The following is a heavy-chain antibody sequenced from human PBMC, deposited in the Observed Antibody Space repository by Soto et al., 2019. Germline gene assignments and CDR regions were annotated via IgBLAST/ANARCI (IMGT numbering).Heavy chain of an antibody. CDR1: GYTFTNND. J-gene: IGHJ5*02. CDR2: KNPGSGDT. V-gene: IGHV1-8*02. CDR3: ARMESFGSLNWFDP. D-gene: IGHD5-18*01. Sequence: ASVKVSCKASGYTFTNNDVSWVRQATGQGLEWMGWKNPGSGDTGYAQKFQGRVTMTRDITIATAYMELNSLTSEDTAIYYCARMESFGSLNWFDPWVREPWSPSPQ.